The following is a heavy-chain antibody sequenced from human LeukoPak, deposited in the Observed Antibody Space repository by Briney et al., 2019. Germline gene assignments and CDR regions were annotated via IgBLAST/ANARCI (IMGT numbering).Heavy chain of an antibody. V-gene: IGHV3-30*02. Sequence: GGPRRLSGAASGLTFTTYVMHGFRQAPGKGLDGLALIWDDGNNKYYTNSVNGRFTISRDNSKNTLYLQMSSLIAEDTAVYYCVKDEWLRPTPPYVDYWGQGTLVTVSS. CDR1: GLTFTTYV. CDR3: VKDEWLRPTPPYVDY. CDR2: IWDDGNNK. J-gene: IGHJ4*02. D-gene: IGHD5-12*01.